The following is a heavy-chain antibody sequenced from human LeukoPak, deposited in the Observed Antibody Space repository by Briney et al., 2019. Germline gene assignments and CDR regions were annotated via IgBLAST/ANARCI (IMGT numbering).Heavy chain of an antibody. CDR1: GGTFSSYA. CDR3: ARDFEMATIRLISDY. Sequence: ASVKVSCKASGGTFSSYAISWVRQAPGQGLEWMGGIIPIFGTANYAQKFQGRVTMTRDTSTSTVYMELSSLRSEDTAVYYCARDFEMATIRLISDYWGQGTLVTVSS. D-gene: IGHD5-24*01. V-gene: IGHV1-69*05. J-gene: IGHJ4*02. CDR2: IIPIFGTA.